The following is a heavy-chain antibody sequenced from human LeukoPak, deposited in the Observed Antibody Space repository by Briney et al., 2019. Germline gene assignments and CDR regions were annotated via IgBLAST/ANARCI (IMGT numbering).Heavy chain of an antibody. CDR1: GGSFSGYY. CDR3: ARGRVHFTISF. D-gene: IGHD3-3*01. CDR2: INHSGST. V-gene: IGHV4-34*01. J-gene: IGHJ4*02. Sequence: SETLSLTCAVYGGSFSGYYWSWIHQPPGKGLEWIGEINHSGSTNYNPSLKSRVTISVDTSKNQFSLKLSSVTAAGTAVYYCARGRVHFTISFWGQGTLVTVSS.